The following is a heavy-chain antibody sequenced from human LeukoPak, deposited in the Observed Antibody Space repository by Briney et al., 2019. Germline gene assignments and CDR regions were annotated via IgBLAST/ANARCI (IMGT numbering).Heavy chain of an antibody. V-gene: IGHV4-4*07. CDR3: ARESGSGSPLYYFDY. Sequence: SETLSLTCTVSGGSINSYYWSWIRQPAGKGLEWIGRIYTSGSTNYNPSLKSRVTISVDTSKNQLSLKVSSVTAADTAVYYCARESGSGSPLYYFDYWGQGTLVTVSS. CDR2: IYTSGST. J-gene: IGHJ4*02. D-gene: IGHD3-10*01. CDR1: GGSINSYY.